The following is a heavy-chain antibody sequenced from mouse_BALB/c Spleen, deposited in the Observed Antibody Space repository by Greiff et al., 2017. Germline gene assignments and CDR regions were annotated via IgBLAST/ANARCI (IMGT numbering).Heavy chain of an antibody. D-gene: IGHD1-2*01. CDR3: ARHITTDKYYAMDY. J-gene: IGHJ4*01. CDR1: GFTFSSYG. CDR2: ISSGGSYT. V-gene: IGHV5-6*01. Sequence: EVQGVESGGGLVKPGGSLKLSCAASGFTFSSYGMSWVRQTPDKRLEWVATISSGGSYTYYPDSVKGRFTISRDNAKNTLYLQMSSLKSEDTAMYYCARHITTDKYYAMDYWGQGTSVTVSS.